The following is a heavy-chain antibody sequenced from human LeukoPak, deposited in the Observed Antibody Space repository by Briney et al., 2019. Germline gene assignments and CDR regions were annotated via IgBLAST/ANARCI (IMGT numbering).Heavy chain of an antibody. CDR1: GFTLSSYA. Sequence: GGSLRLSCAASGFTLSSYAMTWVRQAPGKGLEWVSDIGDSGATTYYADSVKGRFTVSRDNSKNTLYLQMSSLRAEDTAVYFCASFHYYGSGAYYLSYWGQGTLVTVSS. CDR2: IGDSGATT. V-gene: IGHV3-23*01. CDR3: ASFHYYGSGAYYLSY. D-gene: IGHD3-10*01. J-gene: IGHJ4*02.